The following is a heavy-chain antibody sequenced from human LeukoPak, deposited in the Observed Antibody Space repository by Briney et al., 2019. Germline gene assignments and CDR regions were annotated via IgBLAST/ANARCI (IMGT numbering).Heavy chain of an antibody. J-gene: IGHJ4*02. CDR1: ADDFSSYL. CDR3: ARELTRFGELDF. D-gene: IGHD3-10*01. V-gene: IGHV1-3*01. Sequence: VASVKVSCKSSADDFSSYLITWVRQAPGQGLEWMGWIKVANGDTKYSQRFQGRVTFVRDTSATTVYMDLSSLTSEDTALYYCARELTRFGELDFWGQGTLVTVSS. CDR2: IKVANGDT.